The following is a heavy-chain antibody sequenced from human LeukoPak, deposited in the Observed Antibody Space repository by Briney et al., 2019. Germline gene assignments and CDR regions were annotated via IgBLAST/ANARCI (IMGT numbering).Heavy chain of an antibody. Sequence: PSETLSLTCTVSGDSIRRYYWSWIRQPPGKGLEWIGYIFYTGTVRYNPSLQSRVTISMDTSKSQFSLRLSSVTAADTAVYYCARPRYTATWYNFDRWGQGTLVTVSS. CDR3: ARPRYTATWYNFDR. D-gene: IGHD2-2*02. J-gene: IGHJ4*02. V-gene: IGHV4-59*08. CDR2: IFYTGTV. CDR1: GDSIRRYY.